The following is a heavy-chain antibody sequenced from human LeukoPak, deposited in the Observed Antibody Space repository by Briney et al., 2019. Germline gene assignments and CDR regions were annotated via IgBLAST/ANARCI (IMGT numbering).Heavy chain of an antibody. Sequence: PGRSLRLSCAASGFTFSTNGMHWVRRAPGKGLEWVAFIRYDGSNKYYADSVKVRFTISRDNSKNTLYLQMNSLRAEDTAVYYCAKDPHTRRPGGDYWGQGTLVTVSS. CDR3: AKDPHTRRPGGDY. D-gene: IGHD1-14*01. CDR2: IRYDGSNK. J-gene: IGHJ4*02. CDR1: GFTFSTNG. V-gene: IGHV3-30*02.